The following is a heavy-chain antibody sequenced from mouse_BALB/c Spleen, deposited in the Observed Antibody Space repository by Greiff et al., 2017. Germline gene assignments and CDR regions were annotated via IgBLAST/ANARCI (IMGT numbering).Heavy chain of an antibody. J-gene: IGHJ2*01. CDR1: GFTFSSYA. D-gene: IGHD1-1*01. CDR3: ARGGRVDY. V-gene: IGHV5-6-5*01. CDR2: ISSGGST. Sequence: EVNVVESGGGLVKPGGSLKLSCAASGFTFSSYAMSWVRQTPEKRLEWVASISSGGSTYYPDSVKGRFTISRDNARNILYLQMSSLRSEDTAMYYCARGGRVDYWGQGTTLTVSS.